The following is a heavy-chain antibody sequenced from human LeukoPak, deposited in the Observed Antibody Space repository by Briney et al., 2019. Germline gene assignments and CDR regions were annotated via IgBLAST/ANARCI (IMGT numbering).Heavy chain of an antibody. Sequence: GSLRLSCVVSGFTFTDHYMSWLRQAPGKGLEWVSYITKSGDSENYADSVKGRFTISRDDAKNSLYLQMNSLRAEDTAVYYCARGHWGLDYWGQGTLVTVSS. J-gene: IGHJ4*02. CDR3: ARGHWGLDY. V-gene: IGHV3-11*01. CDR1: GFTFTDHY. D-gene: IGHD7-27*01. CDR2: ITKSGDSE.